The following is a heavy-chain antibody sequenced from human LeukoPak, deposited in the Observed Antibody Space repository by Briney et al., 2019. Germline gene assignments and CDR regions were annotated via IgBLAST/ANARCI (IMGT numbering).Heavy chain of an antibody. J-gene: IGHJ4*02. CDR1: GFTFSSYS. V-gene: IGHV3-21*01. D-gene: IGHD4-11*01. Sequence: GGSLRLSCAASGFTFSSYSMNWVRQAPGKGLEWVSSISSSSSYMYYADSVKGRFTISRDNAKNSLYLQMNSLRAEDTAVYYCARAYYSNIDYWGQGTLVTVSS. CDR2: ISSSSSYM. CDR3: ARAYYSNIDY.